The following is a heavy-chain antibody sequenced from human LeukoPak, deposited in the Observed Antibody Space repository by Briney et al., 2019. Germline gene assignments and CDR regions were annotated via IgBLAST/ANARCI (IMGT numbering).Heavy chain of an antibody. CDR3: ARDRGELPMYYFDY. J-gene: IGHJ4*02. D-gene: IGHD3-16*01. CDR1: GFTFSSYG. V-gene: IGHV3-33*01. CDR2: IWYDGSNK. Sequence: PGGSLRLSCAASGFTFSSYGMHWVRQAPGKGLGWVAVIWYDGSNKYYADSVKGRFTISRDNSKNTLYLQMNSLRAEDTAVYYCARDRGELPMYYFDYWGQGTLVTVSS.